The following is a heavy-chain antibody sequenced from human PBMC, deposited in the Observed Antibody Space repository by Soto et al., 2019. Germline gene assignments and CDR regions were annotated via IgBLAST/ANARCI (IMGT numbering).Heavy chain of an antibody. CDR3: ARVHCSGGTCLDGLDV. Sequence: SQTLSLTCVFSGVSVSSNRACRNSIRQPPTRRLEWLRLTYYRSKRFLDDASPVHHRLTIHLHTSRNQFSLQPNSVTPQDTAVYYCARVHCSGGTCLDGLDVWGQGTTVTVSS. CDR1: GVSVSSNRAC. V-gene: IGHV6-1*01. J-gene: IGHJ6*02. D-gene: IGHD2-15*01. CDR2: TYYRSKRFL.